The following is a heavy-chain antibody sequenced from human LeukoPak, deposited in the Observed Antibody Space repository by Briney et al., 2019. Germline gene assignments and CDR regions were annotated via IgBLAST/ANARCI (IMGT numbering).Heavy chain of an antibody. CDR1: GFTFSSYA. CDR3: AKAPFYYYDSGSHFDY. D-gene: IGHD3-10*01. CDR2: ISGSGGST. Sequence: GGSLRLSCAASGFTFSSYAMSWVRQAPGKGLEWVSAISGSGGSTYYADSVKGRFTISRDNSKNTLYLQMNSLRAEDTAVYYCAKAPFYYYDSGSHFDYWGQGTLVTVSS. J-gene: IGHJ4*02. V-gene: IGHV3-23*01.